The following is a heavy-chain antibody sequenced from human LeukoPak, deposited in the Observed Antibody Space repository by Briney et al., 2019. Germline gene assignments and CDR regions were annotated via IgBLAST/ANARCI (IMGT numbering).Heavy chain of an antibody. CDR2: IYYSGST. CDR3: ARDSWDSSGYYHDY. J-gene: IGHJ4*02. Sequence: SETLSLTCTVSGGSISSGGYYWSWIRQHPGKGLEWIGYIYYSGSTYYNPSHKSRVTISVDTSKNQFSLKLSSVTAADTAVYYCARDSWDSSGYYHDYWGQGTLVTVSS. CDR1: GGSISSGGYY. V-gene: IGHV4-31*03. D-gene: IGHD3-22*01.